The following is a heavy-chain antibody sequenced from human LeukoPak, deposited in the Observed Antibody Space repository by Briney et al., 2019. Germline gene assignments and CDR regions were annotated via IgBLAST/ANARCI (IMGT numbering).Heavy chain of an antibody. D-gene: IGHD6-25*01. V-gene: IGHV3-74*01. CDR3: ARVGARLGAFDI. J-gene: IGHJ3*02. CDR2: INSDGSTT. CDR1: GFTFSSYS. Sequence: GGSLRLSCAASGFTFSSYSMNWVRQAPGKGLVWVSRINSDGSTTSYADSVKGRFTISRDNAKNTLYLQMNSLRAEDTAVYYCARVGARLGAFDIWDQGTMVTVSS.